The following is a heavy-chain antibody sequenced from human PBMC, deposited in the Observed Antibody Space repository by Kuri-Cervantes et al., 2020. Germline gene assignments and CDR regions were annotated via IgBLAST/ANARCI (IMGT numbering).Heavy chain of an antibody. CDR1: GYTLTELS. D-gene: IGHD3-22*01. CDR3: ATVGSSGYMNWFDP. V-gene: IGHV1-24*01. J-gene: IGHJ5*02. Sequence: GSVKGTFWVSGYTLTELSMHWVRQAPGKGLEWMGRFDPEDVETIYAQKFQGRVTMTEDTSTDTAYMELSSLRSEDTAVYYCATVGSSGYMNWFDPWGQGTLVTVSS. CDR2: FDPEDVET.